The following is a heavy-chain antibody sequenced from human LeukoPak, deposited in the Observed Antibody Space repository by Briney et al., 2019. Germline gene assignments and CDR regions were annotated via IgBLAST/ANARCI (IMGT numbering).Heavy chain of an antibody. CDR3: ARDRSSVYDFWSGSTYYFDY. CDR1: GYTFTSYA. D-gene: IGHD3-3*01. J-gene: IGHJ4*02. CDR2: INAGNGNT. Sequence: ASVKVSCKASGYTFTSYAMHWVRQAPGQRLEWMGWINAGNGNTKYSQKFQGRVTITRDTSASTAYMELRSLRSDDTAVYYCARDRSSVYDFWSGSTYYFDYWGQGTLVTVSS. V-gene: IGHV1-3*01.